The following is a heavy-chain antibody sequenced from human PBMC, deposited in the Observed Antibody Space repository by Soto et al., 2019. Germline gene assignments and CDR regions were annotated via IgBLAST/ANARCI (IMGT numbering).Heavy chain of an antibody. J-gene: IGHJ4*02. CDR3: ARAPTSRFDY. Sequence: GGSLRLSCSASGFTFSTFAVHWVRQAPGKGLEWAAVISADGTNKYYADSVKGRFTISRDNSKNTLFLQMDSLRTEDTAMYYCARAPTSRFDYWGQGTLVTVSS. V-gene: IGHV3-30-3*01. CDR1: GFTFSTFA. CDR2: ISADGTNK.